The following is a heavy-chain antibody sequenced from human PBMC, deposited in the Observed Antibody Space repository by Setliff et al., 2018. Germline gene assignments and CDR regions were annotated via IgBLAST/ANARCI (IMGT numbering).Heavy chain of an antibody. Sequence: PSETLSLTCSVYGESFSNNYWSWLRQPPGKGLEWIGESNHSGGTSYNASLKSRVNMSVDTSKNQFVLNLKAVTAADTAVYYCARDRTAYSYGLDVWGQGATVTVSS. CDR1: GESFSNNY. V-gene: IGHV4-34*01. D-gene: IGHD5-18*01. J-gene: IGHJ6*02. CDR2: SNHSGGT. CDR3: ARDRTAYSYGLDV.